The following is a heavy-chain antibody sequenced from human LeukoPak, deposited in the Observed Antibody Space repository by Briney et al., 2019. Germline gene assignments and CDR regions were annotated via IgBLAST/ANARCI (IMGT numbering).Heavy chain of an antibody. J-gene: IGHJ5*02. D-gene: IGHD3-10*01. CDR3: ARDSGTTGEVKFDP. CDR2: IHSSGST. CDR1: GGSISGYY. V-gene: IGHV4-59*12. Sequence: SETLSLTCTVSGGSISGYYWTWIRQPPGKGLEWIGYIHSSGSTNYTPSLKSRVTMSIDTSKNQFTLMLSSVTAADTAVYYCARDSGTTGEVKFDPWGQGTLVTVSS.